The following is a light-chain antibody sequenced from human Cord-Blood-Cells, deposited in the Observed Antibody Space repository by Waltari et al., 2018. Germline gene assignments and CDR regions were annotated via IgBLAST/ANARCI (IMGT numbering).Light chain of an antibody. CDR3: SSYTGSSTV. J-gene: IGLJ1*01. Sequence: QSALTQPASVSGSPAQSLTNSCTGTRRDVGGYNFVPWYQQHPCKATKLVLYEVSSRPSVVSNLFSGSKSGNTASRTISGLQAEDEADYYCSSYTGSSTVFGTGTKVTVL. CDR1: RRDVGGYNF. CDR2: EVS. V-gene: IGLV2-14*01.